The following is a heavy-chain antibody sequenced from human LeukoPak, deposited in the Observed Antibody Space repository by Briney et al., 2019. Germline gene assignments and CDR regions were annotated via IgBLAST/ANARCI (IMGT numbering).Heavy chain of an antibody. CDR1: GYTFTGYY. CDR3: ARVSCSGGSCYSIDS. Sequence: ASVKVSCKASGYTFTGYYMHWVRQAPGQGLEWMGWINPSGGRTSYAQKFQGRVTMTRDTSTSTVYMELSSLRSEDTAVYYCARVSCSGGSCYSIDSWGQGTLVTVSS. J-gene: IGHJ4*02. V-gene: IGHV1-46*01. D-gene: IGHD2-15*01. CDR2: INPSGGRT.